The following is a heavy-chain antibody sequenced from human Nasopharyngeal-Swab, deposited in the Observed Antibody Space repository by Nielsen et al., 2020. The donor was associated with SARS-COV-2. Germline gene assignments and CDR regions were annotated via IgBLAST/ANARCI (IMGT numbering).Heavy chain of an antibody. CDR3: ARHLALRFLEWLFPDYFDY. CDR2: ISSSSSYI. V-gene: IGHV3-21*01. CDR1: GFTFSSYS. J-gene: IGHJ4*02. D-gene: IGHD3-3*01. Sequence: GASLKISCAASGFTFSSYSMNWVRQAPGKGLEWVSSISSSSSYIYYADSVKGRFTISRDNAKNSLYLQMNSLRAEDTAVYYCARHLALRFLEWLFPDYFDYWGQGTLVTVSS.